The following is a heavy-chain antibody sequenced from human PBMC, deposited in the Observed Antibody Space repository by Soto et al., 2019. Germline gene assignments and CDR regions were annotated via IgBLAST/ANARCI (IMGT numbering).Heavy chain of an antibody. CDR2: IYWDDDK. V-gene: IGHV2-5*02. D-gene: IGHD2-2*01. CDR1: GFSLSTSGVG. J-gene: IGHJ5*02. CDR3: AHRPRTLQCSSTSCYGGLWFDP. Sequence: SGPTLVNPTQTLTLTCTFSGFSLSTSGVGVGWIRQPPGKALEWLALIYWDDDKRYSPSLKSRLTITKDTSKNQVVLTMTNMDPVDTATYYCAHRPRTLQCSSTSCYGGLWFDPWGQGTQVTVSS.